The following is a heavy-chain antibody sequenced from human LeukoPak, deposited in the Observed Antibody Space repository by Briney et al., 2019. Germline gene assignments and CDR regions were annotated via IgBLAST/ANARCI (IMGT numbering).Heavy chain of an antibody. CDR2: IYRSGST. CDR1: GGSISSGGYS. J-gene: IGHJ5*02. V-gene: IGHV4-30-2*01. CDR3: ARVTVVVVAATRFIGGWFDP. Sequence: PSQTLSLTCAVSGGSISSGGYSWSWIRQPPGKGLEWIGYIYRSGSTYYNPSLKSRVTISVDRSKNQFSLKLSSVTAADTAVYYCARVTVVVVAATRFIGGWFDPWGQGTLVTVSS. D-gene: IGHD2-15*01.